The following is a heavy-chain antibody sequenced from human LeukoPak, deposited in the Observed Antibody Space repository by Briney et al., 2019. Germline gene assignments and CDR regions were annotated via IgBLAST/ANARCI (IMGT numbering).Heavy chain of an antibody. D-gene: IGHD3-10*01. J-gene: IGHJ4*02. V-gene: IGHV1-69*13. CDR3: ATATMVRDVHFDY. Sequence: GASVKVSCKASGCTFSSYTITWVRQAPGQGLEWMGGIIPIYGSANYAQKFQGRVTITADDSTSTAYMELSSLRSDDTAVYYCATATMVRDVHFDYWGQGTLVTVSS. CDR1: GCTFSSYT. CDR2: IIPIYGSA.